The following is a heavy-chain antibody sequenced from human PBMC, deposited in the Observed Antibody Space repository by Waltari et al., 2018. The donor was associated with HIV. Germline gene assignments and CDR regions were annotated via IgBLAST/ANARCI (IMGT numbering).Heavy chain of an antibody. Sequence: QVQLVESGGGVVQPGRSLRLSCAASGFTFSSYGMHWVRQAPGKGLERLAVVWYDGKNKYYADSVKGRFTVSRDNSKNTLFLQMNSLRVDDTAVYYCARTPYDTSGYCFDYWGQGTLVTVSS. CDR1: GFTFSSYG. CDR3: ARTPYDTSGYCFDY. D-gene: IGHD3-22*01. V-gene: IGHV3-33*01. CDR2: VWYDGKNK. J-gene: IGHJ4*02.